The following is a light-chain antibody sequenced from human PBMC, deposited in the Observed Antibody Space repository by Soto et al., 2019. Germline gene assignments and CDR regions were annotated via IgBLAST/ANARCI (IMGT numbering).Light chain of an antibody. CDR1: SSNIGAGYN. Sequence: QPVLTQPPSVSGAPGERVTISCTGSSSNIGAGYNVHWYQQLPGTAPKLLIYGNSNRPSGVPVRFSGSKSGTSASLAITGLQAEDDDDYYYQSYDSSLSGWVFGGGTKLTVL. CDR3: QSYDSSLSGWV. CDR2: GNS. J-gene: IGLJ3*02. V-gene: IGLV1-40*01.